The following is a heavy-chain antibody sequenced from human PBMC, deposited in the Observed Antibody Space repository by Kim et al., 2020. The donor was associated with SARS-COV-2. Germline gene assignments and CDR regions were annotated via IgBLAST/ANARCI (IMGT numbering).Heavy chain of an antibody. D-gene: IGHD4-17*01. CDR2: VRGQTDNYAT. V-gene: IGHV3-73*01. CDR1: GFTVTGAP. Sequence: GGSLRLSCDPSGFTVTGAPIHWVRQASGRGLEWIGRVRGQTDNYATAYATSMLGRVTISRDDSKNTALLQMTNLRTEDTAAYYCTKQTPSGDFIEYWGQGTLVTVSS. CDR3: TKQTPSGDFIEY. J-gene: IGHJ4*02.